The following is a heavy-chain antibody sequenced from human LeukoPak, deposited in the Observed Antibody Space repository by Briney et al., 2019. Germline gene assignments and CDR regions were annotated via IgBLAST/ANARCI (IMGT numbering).Heavy chain of an antibody. Sequence: ASVKVSCKASGYTFTSYGISWVRQAPGQGLEWMGWISAYNGNTNYAQKLQGRVTMTTDTSTSTAYMELRSLRSDDTAVYYCARGGWLRFTAGGWFDPWGQGTLVTVSS. V-gene: IGHV1-18*01. J-gene: IGHJ5*02. CDR1: GYTFTSYG. D-gene: IGHD5-12*01. CDR2: ISAYNGNT. CDR3: ARGGWLRFTAGGWFDP.